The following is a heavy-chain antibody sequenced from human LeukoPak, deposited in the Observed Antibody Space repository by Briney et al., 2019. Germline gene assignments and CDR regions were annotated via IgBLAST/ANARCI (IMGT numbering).Heavy chain of an antibody. V-gene: IGHV5-51*01. D-gene: IGHD3-10*01. Sequence: GESLKISCKGSGHSFTSYWIGWVRQMPGKGLEWMGIIYPGDSDTRYSPSFQGQVTISADKSISTAYLQWSSLKASDTAMYYCARGITMVRGEGHAFDIWGQGTMVTVSS. CDR3: ARGITMVRGEGHAFDI. J-gene: IGHJ3*02. CDR2: IYPGDSDT. CDR1: GHSFTSYW.